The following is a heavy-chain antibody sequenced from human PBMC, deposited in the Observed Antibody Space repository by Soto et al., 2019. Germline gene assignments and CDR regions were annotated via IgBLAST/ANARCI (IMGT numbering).Heavy chain of an antibody. Sequence: QVQLVESGGGVVQPGRSLRLSCAASGFTFSSYGMHWVRQAPGKGLEWVAVISYDGSNTYYADSVKGRFTISRDNSKNTLYLQMNSLRAEDTAVYYCAKDVRDSSSSGVDYWGQGTLVTVSS. CDR2: ISYDGSNT. V-gene: IGHV3-30*18. D-gene: IGHD6-6*01. CDR1: GFTFSSYG. J-gene: IGHJ4*02. CDR3: AKDVRDSSSSGVDY.